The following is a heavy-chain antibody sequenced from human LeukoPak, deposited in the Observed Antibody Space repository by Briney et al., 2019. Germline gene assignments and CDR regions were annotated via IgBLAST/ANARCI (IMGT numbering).Heavy chain of an antibody. CDR2: VLYNGSQK. CDR1: GFTFNKYT. V-gene: IGHV3-30*04. CDR3: ARVIWGGAFDI. D-gene: IGHD3-16*01. Sequence: GGSLRLSCAASGFTFNKYTMHWVRQAPGKGLEWVAVVLYNGSQKNNADSVKGRFSISRDNSKNMLYLQMNSLRVEDTALCYCARVIWGGAFDIWGQGTMVSVSS. J-gene: IGHJ3*02.